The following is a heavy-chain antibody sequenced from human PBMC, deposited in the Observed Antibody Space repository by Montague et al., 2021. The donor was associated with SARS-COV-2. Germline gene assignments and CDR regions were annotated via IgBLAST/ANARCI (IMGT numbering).Heavy chain of an antibody. D-gene: IGHD3-22*01. V-gene: IGHV4-34*01. CDR3: ARGHLSVSMIVVVFTSASYYFDY. Sequence: SETLSLTSAVYGGSFGDDHWSWIRQPPGKGLEWIGNISQSGRTNYNPFLKSRVTISVDTSKNQFSLKLTSVTAADTGLYFCARGHLSVSMIVVVFTSASYYFDYWGQGAQVTVSS. CDR2: ISQSGRT. J-gene: IGHJ4*02. CDR1: GGSFGDDH.